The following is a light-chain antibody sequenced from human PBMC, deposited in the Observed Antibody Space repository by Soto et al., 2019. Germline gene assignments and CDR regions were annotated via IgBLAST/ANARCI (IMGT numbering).Light chain of an antibody. Sequence: IVLTQSPGTLSLSPGDRATLSCRASQSVSSSYLAWYQQKPGQAPRLLIYGASTRATGIPARFSRSGSGTEFTLTISSLQSEDFAVYYCQQYNNWPLTFGGGTKVDI. CDR2: GAS. J-gene: IGKJ4*02. CDR3: QQYNNWPLT. CDR1: QSVSSSY. V-gene: IGKV3-15*01.